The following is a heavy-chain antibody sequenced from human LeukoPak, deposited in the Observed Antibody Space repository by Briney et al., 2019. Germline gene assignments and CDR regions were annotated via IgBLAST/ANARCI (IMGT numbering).Heavy chain of an antibody. CDR2: ISSSSSYI. J-gene: IGHJ4*02. D-gene: IGHD4-11*01. Sequence: GGSLRLSCAASGFTFSSYWMSWVRQAPGKGLEWVSSISSSSSYIYYADSVKGRFTISRDNAKNSLYLQMNSLRAEDTAVYYCARDSDYSNGFDYWGQGTLVTVSS. V-gene: IGHV3-21*01. CDR1: GFTFSSYW. CDR3: ARDSDYSNGFDY.